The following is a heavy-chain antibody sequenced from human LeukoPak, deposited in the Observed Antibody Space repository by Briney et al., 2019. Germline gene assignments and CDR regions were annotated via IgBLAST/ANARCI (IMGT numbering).Heavy chain of an antibody. CDR3: AKGSLSLRQQLLTYYFDY. V-gene: IGHV3-23*01. CDR2: ISGSGGST. Sequence: GGSLRLSCAASGFTFSSYAMSWVRQAPGKGPEWVSAISGSGGSTYYADSVKGRSTISRDNSKNTLYLQMNSLRAEDTAVYYCAKGSLSLRQQLLTYYFDYWGQGTLVTVSS. J-gene: IGHJ4*02. D-gene: IGHD6-13*01. CDR1: GFTFSSYA.